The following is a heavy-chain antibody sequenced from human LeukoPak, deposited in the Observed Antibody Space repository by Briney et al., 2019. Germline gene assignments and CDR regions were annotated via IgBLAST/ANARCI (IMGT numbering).Heavy chain of an antibody. V-gene: IGHV3-7*01. D-gene: IGHD3-10*02. Sequence: GGSLRLSCVASGFTFSDYYMTWVRQPPGKGLEWVANINQDGSEKYYVDSVKGRFTISRDNAKNSVFLQMNSLRAEDTAVYYCAELGITMIGGVWGKGTTVTISS. CDR3: AELGITMIGGV. J-gene: IGHJ6*04. CDR2: INQDGSEK. CDR1: GFTFSDYY.